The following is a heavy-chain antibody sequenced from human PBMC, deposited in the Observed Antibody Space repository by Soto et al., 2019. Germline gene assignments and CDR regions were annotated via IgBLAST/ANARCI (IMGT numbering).Heavy chain of an antibody. CDR1: GFTFSTSW. CDR3: ARDWGSSGSFDY. CDR2: IKQDGSAQ. V-gene: IGHV3-7*01. J-gene: IGHJ4*02. Sequence: PVGPLRLSCAASGFTFSTSWMTRVRQAPGKGLEWVANIKQDGSAQYYVDSLKGRFSVSRDNAKNSLYLQMNSLRAEDTAVYYCARDWGSSGSFDYWGQGTLVTVSS. D-gene: IGHD6-6*01.